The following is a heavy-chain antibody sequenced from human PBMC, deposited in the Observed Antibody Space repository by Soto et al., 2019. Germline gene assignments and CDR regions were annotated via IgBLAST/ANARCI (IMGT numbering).Heavy chain of an antibody. J-gene: IGHJ4*02. CDR2: IYHSGNT. Sequence: LSLTCAVSGYSITNGYYWGWIRQPPGKGLEWIGSIYHSGNTYYNPSLKSRVTLSIDTSKNQFSLKLRSVTAAETAMYYCARVKLAGRGSFHDWGQGTLVTASS. CDR3: ARVKLAGRGSFHD. CDR1: GYSITNGYY. D-gene: IGHD3-3*02. V-gene: IGHV4-38-2*01.